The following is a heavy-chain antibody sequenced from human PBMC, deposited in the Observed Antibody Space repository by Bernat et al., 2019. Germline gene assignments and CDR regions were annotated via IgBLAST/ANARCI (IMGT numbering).Heavy chain of an antibody. Sequence: EVQLVESGGGLVQPGGSLKLSCAASGFPFRDSSIHWVRQASGKGLGWVGRIRSKAYSYATTYAASVKDRFTISRDESKSTAYLRMNSLKTDDTAVYYCSRRHCSGGSCYSDYWGQGTLVTVSS. V-gene: IGHV3-73*01. CDR1: GFPFRDSS. CDR2: IRSKAYSYAT. D-gene: IGHD2-15*01. J-gene: IGHJ4*02. CDR3: SRRHCSGGSCYSDY.